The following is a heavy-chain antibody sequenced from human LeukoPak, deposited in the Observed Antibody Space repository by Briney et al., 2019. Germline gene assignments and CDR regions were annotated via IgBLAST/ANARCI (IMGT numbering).Heavy chain of an antibody. CDR1: GGSISSSSYY. D-gene: IGHD3-3*01. Sequence: PSETLSLTCTVSGGSISSSSYYWGWIRQPPGKGLEWIGSIYYSGSTYYNPSLKSRVTISVDASMNQFSLKLSSVTAADTAVYYCARGRARFRPIDYWGQGTLVTVSS. CDR2: IYYSGST. J-gene: IGHJ4*02. V-gene: IGHV4-39*07. CDR3: ARGRARFRPIDY.